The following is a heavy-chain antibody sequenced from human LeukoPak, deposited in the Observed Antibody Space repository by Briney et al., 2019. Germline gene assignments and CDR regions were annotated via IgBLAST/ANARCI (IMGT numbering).Heavy chain of an antibody. CDR3: AGDSYFGESSFDY. J-gene: IGHJ4*02. CDR2: IYYSGSI. D-gene: IGHD3-10*01. V-gene: IGHV4-31*03. Sequence: PSQTLSLTCTVPGGSISSGGYYWSWIRQHPGKGLEWIGHIYYSGSIYYNPSLKSRVTISKDTSKNQFSLKVSSVTAADTAVYYCAGDSYFGESSFDYWGQGTLVTVSS. CDR1: GGSISSGGYY.